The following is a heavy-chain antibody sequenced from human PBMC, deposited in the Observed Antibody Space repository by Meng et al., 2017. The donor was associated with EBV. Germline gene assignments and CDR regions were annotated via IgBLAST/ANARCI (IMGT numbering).Heavy chain of an antibody. CDR2: INPNSGGT. D-gene: IGHD6-19*01. J-gene: IGHJ4*02. Sequence: QVQLGQSGAEVQKAGAQGKVSCTASGSTFTGYYMHWVRQAPGQGLEWMGRINPNSGGTNYAQKFQGRVTMTRDTSISTAYMELSRLRSDDTAVYYCARVGIAVAGTGDYWGQGTLVTVSS. CDR1: GSTFTGYY. V-gene: IGHV1-2*06. CDR3: ARVGIAVAGTGDY.